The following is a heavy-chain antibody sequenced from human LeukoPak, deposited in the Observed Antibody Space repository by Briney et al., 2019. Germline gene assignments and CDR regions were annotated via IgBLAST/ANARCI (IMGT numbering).Heavy chain of an antibody. D-gene: IGHD1-20*01. CDR2: IYYSGST. Sequence: SETLSLTCTVSGGSISSYYWSWIRQPPGKGLEWIGYIYYSGSTNYNPSLKSRVTISVDTSKNQFSLKLSSVTAADTAVYYCARDLYNVLGAFDIWGQGTMVTVSS. CDR1: GGSISSYY. V-gene: IGHV4-59*12. J-gene: IGHJ3*02. CDR3: ARDLYNVLGAFDI.